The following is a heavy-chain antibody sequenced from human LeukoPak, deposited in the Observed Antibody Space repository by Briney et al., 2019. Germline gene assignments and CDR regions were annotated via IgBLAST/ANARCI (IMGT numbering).Heavy chain of an antibody. CDR3: ASQDILTGYYHFDY. D-gene: IGHD3-9*01. CDR2: ISGSGGST. J-gene: IGHJ4*02. CDR1: GFTFSSYS. Sequence: GGSLRLSCAASGFTFSSYSMNWVRQAPGKGLEWVSAISGSGGSTYYADSVKGRFTISRDNSKNTLYLQMNSLRAEDTAVYYCASQDILTGYYHFDYWGQGTLVTVSS. V-gene: IGHV3-23*01.